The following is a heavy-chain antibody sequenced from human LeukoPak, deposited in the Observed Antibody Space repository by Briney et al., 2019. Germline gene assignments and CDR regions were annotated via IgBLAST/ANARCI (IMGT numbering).Heavy chain of an antibody. CDR1: GGTFSSYA. D-gene: IGHD1-26*01. V-gene: IGHV1-69*05. J-gene: IGHJ4*02. CDR2: IIPMFGTT. Sequence: ASVKVSCKASGGTFSSYAISWVRQAPGQGLEWMGRIIPMFGTTNYAQKFRGRVTIATDESTSTAYMGLSSLRSEDTAVYYCARDWEGATLWGQGALVTVS. CDR3: ARDWEGATL.